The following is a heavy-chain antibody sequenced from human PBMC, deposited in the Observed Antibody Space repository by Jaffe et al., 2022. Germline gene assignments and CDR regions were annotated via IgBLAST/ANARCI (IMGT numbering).Heavy chain of an antibody. CDR1: GGSISSSSYY. CDR2: IYYSGST. J-gene: IGHJ4*02. Sequence: QLQLQESGPGLVKPSETLSLTCTVSGGSISSSSYYWGWIRQPPGKGLEWIGSIYYSGSTYYNPSLKSRVTISVDTSKNQFSLKLSSVTAADTAVYYCARGGYDILTGYSEAYYFDYWGQGTLVTVSS. V-gene: IGHV4-39*01. D-gene: IGHD3-9*01. CDR3: ARGGYDILTGYSEAYYFDY.